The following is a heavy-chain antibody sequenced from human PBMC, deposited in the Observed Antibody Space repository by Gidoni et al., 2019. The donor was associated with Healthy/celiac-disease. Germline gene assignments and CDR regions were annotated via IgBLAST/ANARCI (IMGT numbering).Heavy chain of an antibody. CDR2: IYYSGST. Sequence: QVQLQESGPGLVKPSATLSLTCTVSGGSISSYYWSWIRQPPGKGLEWIGYIYYSGSTNYNPSLKSRVTISVDTSKNQFSLKLSSVTAADTAVYYCARDDCSGGSCYPDLWGQGTLVTVSS. D-gene: IGHD2-15*01. V-gene: IGHV4-59*01. CDR1: GGSISSYY. CDR3: ARDDCSGGSCYPDL. J-gene: IGHJ4*02.